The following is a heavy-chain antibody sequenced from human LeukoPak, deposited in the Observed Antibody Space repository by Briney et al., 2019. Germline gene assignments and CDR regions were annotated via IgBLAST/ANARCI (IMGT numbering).Heavy chain of an antibody. CDR2: VYYSGTT. CDR1: GDSISLSFYY. CDR3: ARDFSNYRSY. V-gene: IGHV4-39*07. J-gene: IGHJ4*02. Sequence: SETLSLTCSVSGDSISLSFYYWGWIRQPPGKALEWIGSVYYSGTTSYNPSLKSRVTISVDTSKNQFSLKLSSVTAADTAVYYCARDFSNYRSYWGQGTLVTVSS. D-gene: IGHD4-11*01.